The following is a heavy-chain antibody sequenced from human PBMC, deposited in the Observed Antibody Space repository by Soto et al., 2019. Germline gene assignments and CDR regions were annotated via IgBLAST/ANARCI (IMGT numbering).Heavy chain of an antibody. CDR3: AKGGRQWLVTSDFNY. CDR1: GFTFSDYA. D-gene: IGHD6-19*01. CDR2: VSHDGRNT. V-gene: IGHV3-30*18. J-gene: IGHJ4*02. Sequence: VQLVESGGGVVQPGRSLRLSCAASGFTFSDYAMHWVRQAPGNGLEWVAVVSHDGRNTHYADSVKGRFTISRDSSKNTVSLEMASLRAEDTALYYGAKGGRQWLVTSDFNYWGQGALVTVSS.